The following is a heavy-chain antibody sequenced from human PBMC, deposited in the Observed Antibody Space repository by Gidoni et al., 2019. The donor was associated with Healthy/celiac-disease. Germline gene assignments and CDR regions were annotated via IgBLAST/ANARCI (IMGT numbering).Heavy chain of an antibody. CDR3: ARAMGYCTNGVCYYYGMDV. CDR2: INHSGST. D-gene: IGHD2-8*01. Sequence: QVQLQQWGAGLLKPSETLSLTCAVYGGSFSGYSWSWIRQPPGKGLEWIGEINHSGSTNYNPSLKSRVTISVDTSKNQFSLKLSSVTAADTAVYYCARAMGYCTNGVCYYYGMDVWGQGTTVTVSS. CDR1: GGSFSGYS. V-gene: IGHV4-34*01. J-gene: IGHJ6*02.